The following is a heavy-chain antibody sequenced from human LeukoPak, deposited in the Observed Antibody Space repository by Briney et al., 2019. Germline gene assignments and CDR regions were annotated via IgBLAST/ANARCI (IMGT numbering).Heavy chain of an antibody. J-gene: IGHJ6*04. CDR1: GFIFRSYW. V-gene: IGHV3-7*01. CDR2: INQDGSEK. CDR3: SRALEV. Sequence: GSLRLSCEVSGFIFRSYWMDWVRQAPGRGLEWVANINQDGSEKYFVDSVKGRFTISRDNAKSSLYLQMNSLRAEDTAVYFCSRALEVWGKGTTVTVST.